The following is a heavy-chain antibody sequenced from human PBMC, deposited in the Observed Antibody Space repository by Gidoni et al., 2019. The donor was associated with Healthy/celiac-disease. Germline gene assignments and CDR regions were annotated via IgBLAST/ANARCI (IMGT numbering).Heavy chain of an antibody. Sequence: QVQLVESGGGVVQPGRSLRLSCAASGFTFSSYAMHWVRQAPGKGLEWVAVISYDGSNKYYADSVKGRFTISRDNSKNTLYLQMNSLRAEDTAVYYCARDWGGSYYYMDVWGKGTTVTVSS. V-gene: IGHV3-30-3*01. J-gene: IGHJ6*03. CDR2: ISYDGSNK. CDR1: GFTFSSYA. CDR3: ARDWGGSYYYMDV. D-gene: IGHD3-10*01.